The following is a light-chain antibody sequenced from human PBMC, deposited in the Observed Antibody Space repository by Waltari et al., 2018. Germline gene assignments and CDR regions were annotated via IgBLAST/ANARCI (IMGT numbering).Light chain of an antibody. J-gene: IGKJ5*01. CDR2: KAS. CDR3: QHYNSYSPIT. V-gene: IGKV1-5*03. Sequence: DIQMTQSPSTLSASIGDRVTITSRASQSISGWLAWYQQKPGKAPKLLIFKASNLQSGVPSKFSGSGSGKDCTLTISSLQPDDFATYYCQHYNSYSPITFGQGTRLEIK. CDR1: QSISGW.